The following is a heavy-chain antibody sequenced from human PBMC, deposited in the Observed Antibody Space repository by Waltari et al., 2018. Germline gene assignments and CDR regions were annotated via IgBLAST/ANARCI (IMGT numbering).Heavy chain of an antibody. V-gene: IGHV3-53*04. D-gene: IGHD6-25*01. CDR2: IYTSGDG. CDR1: GFSVSTNY. J-gene: IGHJ4*02. CDR3: ARTPYTSGWPGNFDY. Sequence: EVRLVESGGGLVQPGEFLRLSCAASGFSVSTNYMSWVRQAPGKGLEWVSVIYTSGDGYYADSVKGRFTISRDIFKNTLYLQMNSLRNEDTAVYYCARTPYTSGWPGNFDYWGQGTLVTVSS.